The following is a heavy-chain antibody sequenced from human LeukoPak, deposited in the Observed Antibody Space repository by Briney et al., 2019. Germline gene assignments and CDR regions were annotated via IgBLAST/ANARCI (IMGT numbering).Heavy chain of an antibody. Sequence: SETLSLTCAVSGYSISSGYYLGWIRQPPGKGLEWIGSIYHSGSTYYNPSLKSRVTISVDTSKNQFSLKLSSVTAADTAVYYCARDGYGDRDDAFDIWGQGQWSPSLQ. D-gene: IGHD4-17*01. V-gene: IGHV4-38-2*02. CDR3: ARDGYGDRDDAFDI. CDR2: IYHSGST. J-gene: IGHJ3*02. CDR1: GYSISSGYY.